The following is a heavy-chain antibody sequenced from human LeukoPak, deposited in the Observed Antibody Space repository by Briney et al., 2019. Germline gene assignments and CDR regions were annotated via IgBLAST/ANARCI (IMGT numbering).Heavy chain of an antibody. CDR2: FDPEDGET. CDR3: ATGSGWHDY. J-gene: IGHJ4*02. Sequence: ASVKVSCKASGGTFSSYAISWVRQAPGQGLEWMGGFDPEDGETVYAQKFQGRVTMTEDTSTDTAYMELSSLRSEDTAVYYCATGSGWHDYWGQGTLVTVSS. V-gene: IGHV1-24*01. D-gene: IGHD6-25*01. CDR1: GGTFSSYA.